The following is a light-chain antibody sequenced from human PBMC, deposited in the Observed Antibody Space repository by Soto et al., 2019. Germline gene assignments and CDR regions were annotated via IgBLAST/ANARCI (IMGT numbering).Light chain of an antibody. J-gene: IGLJ2*01. CDR2: DVS. V-gene: IGLV2-14*01. Sequence: QSALTQPASVSGSPGQSITISCTGTSSDVGGYNYVSWYQQHPGKAPKLMIYDVSNWPSGVSNRFSGSKSGNTASLTISGLQAEDEADYYCSSYTSNTTPVVFGGGTQLTVL. CDR1: SSDVGGYNY. CDR3: SSYTSNTTPVV.